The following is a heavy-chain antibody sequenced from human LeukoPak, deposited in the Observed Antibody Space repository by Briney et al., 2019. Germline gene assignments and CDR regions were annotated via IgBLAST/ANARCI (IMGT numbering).Heavy chain of an antibody. J-gene: IGHJ3*02. D-gene: IGHD2/OR15-2a*01. Sequence: SETLSLTCAVYGGSFSDYYWSWIRQPPGKGLEWIGEINHSGSTNYNPSLKSRVTISVDTSKNQFSLKLSSVTAADTAVYYCARGSEYYRSAFDIWGQGTMVTVSS. V-gene: IGHV4-34*01. CDR3: ARGSEYYRSAFDI. CDR1: GGSFSDYY. CDR2: INHSGST.